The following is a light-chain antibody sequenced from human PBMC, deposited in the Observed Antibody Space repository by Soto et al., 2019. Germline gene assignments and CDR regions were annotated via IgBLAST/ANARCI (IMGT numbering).Light chain of an antibody. J-gene: IGKJ5*01. Sequence: DIQITQSPWSVSASVGDRVNITFLASQGISSWLAWYQQKPGRAPKFLIYAASNLQSGVPSRFSGSGSGTDFTLTISSLQPEDFATYYCQKLNSFPITCGQGTQLEIK. CDR3: QKLNSFPIT. V-gene: IGKV1D-12*01. CDR2: AAS. CDR1: QGISSW.